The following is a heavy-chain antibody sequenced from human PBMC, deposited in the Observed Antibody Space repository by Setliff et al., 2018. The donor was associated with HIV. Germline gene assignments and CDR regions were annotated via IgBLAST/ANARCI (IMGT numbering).Heavy chain of an antibody. D-gene: IGHD5-12*01. CDR1: GFTFNSYA. V-gene: IGHV3-30*04. J-gene: IGHJ4*02. CDR2: ISYDEGIK. Sequence: GGSLRLSCAASGFTFNSYALSWVRQAPGKGLEWVAVISYDEGIKFYADSVKGRFTISRDNNKNSLYLQMTSLKTEDTAFYYCASEGVASIYWGQGTLVTVS. CDR3: ASEGVASIY.